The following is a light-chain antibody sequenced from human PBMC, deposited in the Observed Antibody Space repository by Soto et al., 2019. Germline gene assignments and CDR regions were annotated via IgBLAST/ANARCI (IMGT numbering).Light chain of an antibody. CDR3: QQYSSHST. CDR2: DAS. Sequence: DIQMTQSPSTLSASVGDRVTISCRASQSISRWLAWYQQKPGKAPNLLIYDASSLQSGVPSRFSGIGSGTEFSLTISSLQPDDFATYYCQQYSSHSTFGQGTRLEIK. V-gene: IGKV1-5*01. CDR1: QSISRW. J-gene: IGKJ5*01.